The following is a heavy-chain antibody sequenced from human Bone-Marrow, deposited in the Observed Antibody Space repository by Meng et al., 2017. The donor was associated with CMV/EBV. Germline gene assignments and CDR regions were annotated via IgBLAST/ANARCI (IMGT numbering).Heavy chain of an antibody. J-gene: IGHJ4*02. D-gene: IGHD6-13*01. CDR1: RFTFSSYG. Sequence: GESLKISCAASRFTFSSYGMHWVRQATGQGLEWMGWMNPNSGNTGYAQKFQGRVTMTRDTSISTAYMELSSLRSEDTAVYYCARARSSSRSGGFDYWGQGTRVTVSS. CDR3: ARARSSSRSGGFDY. CDR2: MNPNSGNT. V-gene: IGHV1-8*02.